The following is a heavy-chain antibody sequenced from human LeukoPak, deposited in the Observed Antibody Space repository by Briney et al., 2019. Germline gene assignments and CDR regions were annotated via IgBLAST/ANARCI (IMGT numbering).Heavy chain of an antibody. J-gene: IGHJ3*02. V-gene: IGHV1-69*13. D-gene: IGHD6-25*01. CDR2: IIPIFGAA. Sequence: ASVKVSCKASGYTFASYGISWVRQAPGQGLEWMGGIIPIFGAANYAQKFQGRVTITADESTSTAYMELSSLRSEDTAVYYCARSRGQRDAFDIWGQGTMVTVSS. CDR3: ARSRGQRDAFDI. CDR1: GYTFASYG.